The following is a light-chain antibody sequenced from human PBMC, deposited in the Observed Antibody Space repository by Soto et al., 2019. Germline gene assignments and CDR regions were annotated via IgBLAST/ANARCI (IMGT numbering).Light chain of an antibody. Sequence: DIQMIQSPSSVSASVGDRVSITCRASQDISTWLAWFQQKPGKAPKLLIYAASSLHTGVPSRFGGSGSGTDFTLTISSLQPEDFATYYCQQSYSTPWTFGQGTKVEIK. CDR1: QDISTW. CDR3: QQSYSTPWT. CDR2: AAS. J-gene: IGKJ1*01. V-gene: IGKV1-12*01.